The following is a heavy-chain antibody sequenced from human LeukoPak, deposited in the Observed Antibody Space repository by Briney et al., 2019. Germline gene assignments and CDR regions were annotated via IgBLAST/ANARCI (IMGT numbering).Heavy chain of an antibody. CDR3: AKASLRYFDWFSDY. D-gene: IGHD3-9*01. J-gene: IGHJ4*02. CDR2: ISYDGSNK. CDR1: GFMFHDYA. Sequence: PGGSLRLSCAAPGFMFHDYAMHWVRQAPGKGLEWVAVISYDGSNKYYADSVKGRFTISRDNSRNTLHLQMNSLRAEDTAVYSCAKASLRYFDWFSDYWGQGTLVTVSS. V-gene: IGHV3-30*18.